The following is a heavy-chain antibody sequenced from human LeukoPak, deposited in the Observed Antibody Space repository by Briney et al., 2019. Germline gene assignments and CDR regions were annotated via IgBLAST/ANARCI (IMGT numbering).Heavy chain of an antibody. D-gene: IGHD3-22*01. V-gene: IGHV3-23*01. CDR1: GFTVSSNY. CDR2: ISGSGGST. Sequence: GGSLRLSCAASGFTVSSNYMSWVRQAPGKGLEWVSAISGSGGSTYYADSVKGRFTISRDNSKNTLYLQMNSLRAEDTAVYYCAKDGYYYDSSGYQEDYYYYYMDVWGKGTTVTVSS. J-gene: IGHJ6*03. CDR3: AKDGYYYDSSGYQEDYYYYYMDV.